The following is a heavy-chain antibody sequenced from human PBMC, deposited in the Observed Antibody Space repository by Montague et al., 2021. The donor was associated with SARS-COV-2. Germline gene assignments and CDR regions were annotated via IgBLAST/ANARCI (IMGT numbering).Heavy chain of an antibody. V-gene: IGHV4-59*08. CDR2: IYYSGST. Sequence: SETLSLTCTVSVGSISSYYWSWIRQPPGKGLEWIGYIYYSGSTNYNPSLKSRVTISVDTSKNQFSLKLSSVTAADTAVYYCARRALGYCSGGSCYSGFDYWGQGTLVTVSS. CDR1: VGSISSYY. D-gene: IGHD2-15*01. CDR3: ARRALGYCSGGSCYSGFDY. J-gene: IGHJ4*02.